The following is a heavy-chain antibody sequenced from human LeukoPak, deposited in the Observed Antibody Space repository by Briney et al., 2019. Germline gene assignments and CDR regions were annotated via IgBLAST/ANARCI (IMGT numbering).Heavy chain of an antibody. Sequence: TGGSLRLSCAASGFTFSSYEMNWVRQAPGRGLEWVSYISSSGSTIYYADSVKGRFTISRDNAKNSLYLQMNSLRAEDTAGYYCARDLSIAARGGIWGQGTMVTVSS. J-gene: IGHJ3*02. CDR1: GFTFSSYE. V-gene: IGHV3-48*03. CDR2: ISSSGSTI. CDR3: ARDLSIAARGGI. D-gene: IGHD6-6*01.